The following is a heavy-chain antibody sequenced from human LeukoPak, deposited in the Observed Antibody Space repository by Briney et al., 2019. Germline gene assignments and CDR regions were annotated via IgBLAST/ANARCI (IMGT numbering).Heavy chain of an antibody. D-gene: IGHD3-10*01. Sequence: ASVKVSCKASGGTFSSYAISWVRQAPGQGLEWMGGIIPIFGTANYAQKFQGRATITADESTSTAYMELSSLRSEDTAVYFCARVSRTSMVRGIITFDYWGQGTLVTVSS. CDR3: ARVSRTSMVRGIITFDY. J-gene: IGHJ4*02. CDR1: GGTFSSYA. CDR2: IIPIFGTA. V-gene: IGHV1-69*13.